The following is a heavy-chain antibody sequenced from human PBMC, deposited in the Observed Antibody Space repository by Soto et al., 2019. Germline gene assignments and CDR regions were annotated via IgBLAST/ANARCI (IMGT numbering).Heavy chain of an antibody. D-gene: IGHD3-16*02. V-gene: IGHV3-23*01. CDR3: AKSLIGGPAI. CDR2: ISGGGGHT. J-gene: IGHJ3*02. CDR1: RFTVSTYA. Sequence: VGSVRLSCAASRFTVSTYAMCGCRQAPGKGLEWFSGISGGGGHTSYADSVRGRFTSSRDHSKNPLYLQMNSLRAEDTAFYYCAKSLIGGPAIWGQGTMVT.